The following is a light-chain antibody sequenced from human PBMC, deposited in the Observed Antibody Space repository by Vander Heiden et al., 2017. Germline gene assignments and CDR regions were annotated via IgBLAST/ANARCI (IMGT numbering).Light chain of an antibody. J-gene: IGKJ1*01. CDR2: AAS. CDR3: RQDEDYPWT. Sequence: AIQMTQSPSSLSASVGDRVTITCRASQGIRNDLGWYQQKPGKAPKLLIYAASSLQSGVPSRFSATGSGTDFTLTISSLQPEDFTTYYCRQDEDYPWTFGQGTRVEIK. V-gene: IGKV1-6*01. CDR1: QGIRND.